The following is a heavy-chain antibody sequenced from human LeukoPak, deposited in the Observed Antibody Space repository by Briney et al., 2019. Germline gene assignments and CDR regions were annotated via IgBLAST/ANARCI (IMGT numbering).Heavy chain of an antibody. J-gene: IGHJ5*02. V-gene: IGHV4-34*01. CDR3: TRMQS. CDR1: GGSFSGYY. CDR2: INHSGST. Sequence: SETLSLTCAVYGGSFSGYYWSWIRQPPGEGLEWIGEINHSGSTNYNPSLKSRVTISVDTSKNQFSLKLSSVTAADTAVYYCTRMQSWGQGTLVTVSS.